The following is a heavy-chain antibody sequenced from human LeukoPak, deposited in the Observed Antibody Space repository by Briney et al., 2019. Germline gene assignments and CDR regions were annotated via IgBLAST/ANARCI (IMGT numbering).Heavy chain of an antibody. Sequence: SETLSLTCTVSGGSITNYYWSWIRQPPGKGLEWIGYIYYSGSTKYKSSLKSRVTISVDTSKNQFSLKLSSVTAADTAVYYCARDGSDDWFDPWGQGTLVTVSS. CDR3: ARDGSDDWFDP. CDR2: IYYSGST. V-gene: IGHV4-59*01. CDR1: GGSITNYY. J-gene: IGHJ5*02.